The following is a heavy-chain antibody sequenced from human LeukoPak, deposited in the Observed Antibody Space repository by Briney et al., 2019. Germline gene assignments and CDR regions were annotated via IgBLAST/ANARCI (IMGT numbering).Heavy chain of an antibody. CDR3: ARGSRLPLDY. CDR2: ISHSGNT. V-gene: IGHV4-34*01. Sequence: PSETLSLTCAVYGGSFTDYYWSWIRQFPGKGLEWIGEISHSGNTNLNPSLESRVTISMGTSNYPFSLKLTSVTAADTAVYYCARGSRLPLDYWGQGSLVTVSS. CDR1: GGSFTDYY. J-gene: IGHJ4*02. D-gene: IGHD4-11*01.